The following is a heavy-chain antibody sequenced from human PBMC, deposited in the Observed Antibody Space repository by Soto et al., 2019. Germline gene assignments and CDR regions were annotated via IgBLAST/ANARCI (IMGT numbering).Heavy chain of an antibody. CDR2: SNDRGRST. CDR1: GFTFSSYA. D-gene: IGHD5-12*01. V-gene: IGHV3-23*01. CDR3: VHGYYFAS. Sequence: EVQLLESGGDLVQPGGSLRLSCAASGFTFSSYAMNWVRQPPGKGLEWVSGSNDRGRSTYYADSVKGRFTISRDHSKNPLSLQMNSLRAEDTAIYYCVHGYYFASWGQGTLVTVSS. J-gene: IGHJ4*02.